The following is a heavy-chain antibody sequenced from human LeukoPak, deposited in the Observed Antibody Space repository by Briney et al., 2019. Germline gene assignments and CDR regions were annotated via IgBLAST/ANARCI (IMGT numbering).Heavy chain of an antibody. D-gene: IGHD5-18*01. J-gene: IGHJ4*02. Sequence: SETLSLTCTVSGGSISSYYWSWIRQPAGKGLEWIGRIYTSGSTNYNPSPKSRVTMSIDTSKNQFSLKLSSVTAADTAVYYCARGRRGGYSYGYNFDYWGQGTLVTVSS. CDR2: IYTSGST. CDR3: ARGRRGGYSYGYNFDY. CDR1: GGSISSYY. V-gene: IGHV4-4*07.